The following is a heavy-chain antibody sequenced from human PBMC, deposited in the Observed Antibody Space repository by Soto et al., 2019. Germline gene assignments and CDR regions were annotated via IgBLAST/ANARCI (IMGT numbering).Heavy chain of an antibody. CDR3: SPRSSPISAVMTSEGFDI. V-gene: IGHV4-59*08. J-gene: IGHJ3*02. CDR1: GGSMSSYY. Sequence: QVQLQESGPGLVKPSETLSLTCTVSGGSMSSYYWSWIRQPPGKGLEWIGYIYYTASTNYNPSLKSRVTISVDMSQHHFTVRQTPVPAASAAVYYCSPRSSPISAVMTSEGFDIWGQGPMVPVSS. D-gene: IGHD2-21*02. CDR2: IYYTAST.